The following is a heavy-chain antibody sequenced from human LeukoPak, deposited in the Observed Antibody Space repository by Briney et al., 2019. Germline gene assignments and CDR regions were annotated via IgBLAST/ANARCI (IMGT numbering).Heavy chain of an antibody. CDR1: GGSISSGGYY. CDR2: IYYSGST. Sequence: SQTLSLTCTVSGGSISSGGYYWSWIRQHPGKGLEWIGYIYYSGSTYYNPSLKSRVTISVDTSKNQFSLKLSSVTAADTAVYYCARGQAPYGGNSPFDYWGQGTLVTVSS. V-gene: IGHV4-31*03. D-gene: IGHD4-23*01. J-gene: IGHJ4*02. CDR3: ARGQAPYGGNSPFDY.